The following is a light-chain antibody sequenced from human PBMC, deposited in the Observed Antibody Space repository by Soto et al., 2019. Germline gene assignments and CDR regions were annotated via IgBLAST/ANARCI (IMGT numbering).Light chain of an antibody. J-gene: IGKJ2*01. CDR3: QHYHSYPYT. Sequence: EIVMTQSPGTLSVSPGERATLSCRASQSVSSSLAWYQQKPGQAPRLLMYGASTRATGTPARFSGSGSGTEFTLTISSLQSEDFATYYCQHYHSYPYTFGQGTKLDFK. V-gene: IGKV3D-15*01. CDR1: QSVSSS. CDR2: GAS.